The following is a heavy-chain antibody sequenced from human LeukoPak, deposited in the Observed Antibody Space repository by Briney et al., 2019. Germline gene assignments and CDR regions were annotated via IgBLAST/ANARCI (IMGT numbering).Heavy chain of an antibody. Sequence: PGGSLRLSCAAPGFTFSSYWMHWVRHAPGKGLVWVSRINSDGSSTSYADSVKGRFTISRDNAKNTLYLQMNSLRAEDTAVYYCAREMYDWNDRSSWFDPWGQGTLVTVSS. CDR1: GFTFSSYW. CDR2: INSDGSST. V-gene: IGHV3-74*01. D-gene: IGHD1-1*01. J-gene: IGHJ5*02. CDR3: AREMYDWNDRSSWFDP.